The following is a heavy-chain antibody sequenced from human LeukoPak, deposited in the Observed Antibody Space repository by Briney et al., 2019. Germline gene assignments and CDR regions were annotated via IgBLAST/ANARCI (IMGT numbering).Heavy chain of an antibody. J-gene: IGHJ4*02. D-gene: IGHD3-3*01. Sequence: PGGSLRLSCAASGFTFSSYWMSWVRQAPGKGLEWVAVISYDGSNKYYADSVKGRFTISRDNSKNTLYVQMNSLRAEDTAVYYCAKDIYFCKQKSAYEIDYWGQGTLVTVSS. V-gene: IGHV3-30*18. CDR1: GFTFSSYW. CDR2: ISYDGSNK. CDR3: AKDIYFCKQKSAYEIDY.